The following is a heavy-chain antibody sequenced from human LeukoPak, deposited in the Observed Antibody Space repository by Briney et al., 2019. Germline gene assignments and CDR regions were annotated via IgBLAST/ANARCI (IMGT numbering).Heavy chain of an antibody. J-gene: IGHJ4*02. D-gene: IGHD3-10*01. CDR1: GFTLFTYG. CDR3: AKDVYYGSGNIVY. CDR2: ISGSGGST. V-gene: IGHV3-23*01. Sequence: PWGAPRHSPSAPGFTLFTYGMSWGRPGPGEGVEGVSAISGSGGSTYYADSVKGRFTISRDNSKNTLYLQMNSLRAEDTALYYCAKDVYYGSGNIVYWGQGTLVTVSS.